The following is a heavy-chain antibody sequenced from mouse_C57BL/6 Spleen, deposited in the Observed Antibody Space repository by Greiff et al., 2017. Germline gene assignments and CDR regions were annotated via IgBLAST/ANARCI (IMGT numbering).Heavy chain of an antibody. D-gene: IGHD2-3*01. CDR2: IWSGGST. J-gene: IGHJ3*01. CDR3: ARNSDDGFSFAY. Sequence: VQLQQSGPGLVQPSQSLSITCTVSGFSLTSYGVHWVRQSPGKGLEWLGVIWSGGSTDYNAAFISRLSISKDNSKSQVFFKMNSLQAYDTAIYYCARNSDDGFSFAYWGQGTLVTVSA. V-gene: IGHV2-2*01. CDR1: GFSLTSYG.